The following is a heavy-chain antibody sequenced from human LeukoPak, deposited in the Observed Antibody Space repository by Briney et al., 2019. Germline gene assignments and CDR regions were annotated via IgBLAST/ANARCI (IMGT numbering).Heavy chain of an antibody. CDR2: IYYSGST. D-gene: IGHD1-26*01. V-gene: IGHV4-59*01. Sequence: TPSETLSLTCTVSGGSISSYYWSWIRKPPGKGLEWIGYIYYSGSTNYNPSLKSRVTISVDTSKNQFSLKLSSVTAADTAVYYCARGEGSGSYYSYFDDWGQGTLVTVSS. J-gene: IGHJ4*02. CDR3: ARGEGSGSYYSYFDD. CDR1: GGSISSYY.